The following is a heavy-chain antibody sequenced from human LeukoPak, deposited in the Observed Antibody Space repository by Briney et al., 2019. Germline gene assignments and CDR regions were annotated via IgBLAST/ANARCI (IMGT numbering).Heavy chain of an antibody. CDR3: ARAGGGYSYGPPNY. CDR1: GGSISSYY. CDR2: IYYSGST. V-gene: IGHV4-59*01. J-gene: IGHJ4*02. Sequence: SETLSLTCTVSGGSISSYYWSWIRQPPGKGLEWIGYIYYSGSTNYNPSLKSRVTISVDTSKNQFSLKLSSVTAADTAVYYCARAGGGYSYGPPNYWGQGTLVTVSS. D-gene: IGHD5-18*01.